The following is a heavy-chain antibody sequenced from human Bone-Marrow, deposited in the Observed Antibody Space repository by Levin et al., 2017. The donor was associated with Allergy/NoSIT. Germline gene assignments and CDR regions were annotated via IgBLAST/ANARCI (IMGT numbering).Heavy chain of an antibody. V-gene: IGHV5-10-1*01. D-gene: IGHD3-16*01. CDR2: IDPSDSYI. CDR3: ARLSGGGGDY. Sequence: KVSCTGSGYLFTSHWMSWVRQVPGKGLEWMGKIDPSDSYIKYSPSFQGHVTISTDKSIGTVYLHWSSLRASDTALYYCARLSGGGGDYWGQGTLVTVSS. CDR1: GYLFTSHW. J-gene: IGHJ4*02.